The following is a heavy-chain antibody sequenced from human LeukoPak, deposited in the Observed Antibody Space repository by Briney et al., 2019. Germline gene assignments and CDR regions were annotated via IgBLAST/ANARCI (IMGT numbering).Heavy chain of an antibody. CDR1: GFTFSNAW. J-gene: IGHJ4*02. CDR2: IKKDGSEK. Sequence: GGSLRLSCAASGFTFSNAWMSWVRQAPGQGLEGVANIKKDGSEKYYVDSVKGRFIISRDNAKNSLFLQMNSLRAEDTAMYYCARGSAAPDWWGQGILVIVSS. CDR3: ARGSAAPDW. D-gene: IGHD6-13*01. V-gene: IGHV3-7*01.